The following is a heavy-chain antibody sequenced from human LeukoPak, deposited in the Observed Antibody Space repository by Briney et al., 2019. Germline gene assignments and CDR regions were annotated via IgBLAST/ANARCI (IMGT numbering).Heavy chain of an antibody. CDR1: GFTFSSYA. D-gene: IGHD3-10*01. V-gene: IGHV3-23*01. CDR3: ASPNGRWFGELF. Sequence: GGSLRLSCAASGFTFSSYAMSWVRQAPGKGLEWVSAISGSGGRTYYADSVKGRFTISRDNSKNTLYLQMNSLRAEDTAVYYCASPNGRWFGELFWGQGTLVTVSS. CDR2: ISGSGGRT. J-gene: IGHJ4*02.